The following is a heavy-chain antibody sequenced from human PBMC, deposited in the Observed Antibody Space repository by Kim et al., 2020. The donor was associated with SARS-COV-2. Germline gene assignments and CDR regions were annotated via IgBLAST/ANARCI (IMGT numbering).Heavy chain of an antibody. Sequence: SETLSLTCTVSGGSISSGGYYWSWIRQYPGKGLEWIGYIYYSGSTYYNPSLRSRVSISVDTSKNQFSLKLNSVTAADTAVYYCARSCSSTSFRWFDPWG. J-gene: IGHJ5*02. CDR2: IYYSGST. CDR1: GGSISSGGYY. CDR3: ARSCSSTSFRWFDP. V-gene: IGHV4-31*03. D-gene: IGHD2-2*01.